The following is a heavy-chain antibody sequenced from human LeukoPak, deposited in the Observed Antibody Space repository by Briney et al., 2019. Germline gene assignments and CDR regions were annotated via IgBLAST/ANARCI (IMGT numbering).Heavy chain of an antibody. J-gene: IGHJ6*02. CDR2: IKEDGSEI. Sequence: PGGSLRLSCAASGFTFSSYWMSWVRQAPGKGLEWVANIKEDGSEIYYVDSVKGRFTISRDNAKNLLYLQMNSLRVEDTAVYSCARDGYCSGDRCFYGMDVWGQGTTVTVSS. V-gene: IGHV3-7*01. D-gene: IGHD2-15*01. CDR1: GFTFSSYW. CDR3: ARDGYCSGDRCFYGMDV.